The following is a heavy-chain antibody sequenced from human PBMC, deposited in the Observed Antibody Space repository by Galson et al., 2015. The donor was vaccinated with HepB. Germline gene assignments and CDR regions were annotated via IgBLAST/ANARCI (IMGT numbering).Heavy chain of an antibody. CDR3: ARDSRYDYVWGSYRYDLDY. J-gene: IGHJ4*02. CDR1: GFTFSSYA. Sequence: SLRLSCAASGFTFSSYAMHWVRQAPGTGLEWVAVISYDGSNKYYADSVKGRFTISRDNSKNTLYLQMNSLRAEDTAVYYCARDSRYDYVWGSYRYDLDYWGQGTLVTVSS. CDR2: ISYDGSNK. D-gene: IGHD3-16*02. V-gene: IGHV3-30*04.